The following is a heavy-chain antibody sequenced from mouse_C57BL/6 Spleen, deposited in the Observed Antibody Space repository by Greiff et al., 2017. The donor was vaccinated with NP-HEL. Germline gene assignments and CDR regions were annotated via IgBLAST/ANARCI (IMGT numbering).Heavy chain of an antibody. CDR1: GYAFSSSW. V-gene: IGHV1-82*01. CDR2: IYPGDGDT. Sequence: QVQLQQSGPELVKPGASVKISCKASGYAFSSSWMNWVKQRPGKGLEWIGRIYPGDGDTNYNGKFKGKATLTADKSSITAYMQLSSLTSEDSAVYFCAREGDYYDSSSWFAYWGQGTLVTVSA. J-gene: IGHJ3*01. CDR3: AREGDYYDSSSWFAY. D-gene: IGHD1-1*01.